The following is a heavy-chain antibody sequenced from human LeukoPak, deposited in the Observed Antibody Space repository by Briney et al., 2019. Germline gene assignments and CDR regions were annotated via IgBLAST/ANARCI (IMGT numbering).Heavy chain of an antibody. CDR2: ISSSSSYT. V-gene: IGHV3-21*05. J-gene: IGHJ4*02. D-gene: IGHD5-18*01. CDR1: GFTFSSYW. CDR3: ARDRVRVDTAMGDDY. Sequence: TGGSLRLSCAASGFTFSSYWMHWVRQAPGKGLEWVSYISSSSSYTNYADSVKGRFTISRDNAKNSLYLQMNSLRAEDTAVYYCARDRVRVDTAMGDDYWGQGTLVTVSS.